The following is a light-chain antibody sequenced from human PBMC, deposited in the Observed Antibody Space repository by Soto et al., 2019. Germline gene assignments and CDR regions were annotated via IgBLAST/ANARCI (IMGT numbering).Light chain of an antibody. CDR1: QSVSSSY. CDR3: QQYGSSPTLYT. Sequence: EIVLTQSPGTLSLSPGERATLSCRASQSVSSSYLAWYQQKPGEAPGLLIYCASSRATGIPDRFSGSGSGTDFTLTISRLEPEDFAVYYCQQYGSSPTLYTFGQGTKLEI. J-gene: IGKJ2*01. CDR2: CAS. V-gene: IGKV3-20*01.